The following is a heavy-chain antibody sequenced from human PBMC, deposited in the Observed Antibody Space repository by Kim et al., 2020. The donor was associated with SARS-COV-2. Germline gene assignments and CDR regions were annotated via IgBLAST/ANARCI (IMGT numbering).Heavy chain of an antibody. CDR1: GFTFSSYW. D-gene: IGHD3-10*01. J-gene: IGHJ4*02. CDR2: IKRDGSDI. V-gene: IGHV3-74*01. Sequence: GGSLRLSCAASGFTFSSYWMHWVREVPGKGLVWVSGIKRDGSDIRYADSVKGRFTISRDNAKNTLYLQMNSLGDEDTGLYYCARDENYASGTRGFDSWGQGTLVTVSS. CDR3: ARDENYASGTRGFDS.